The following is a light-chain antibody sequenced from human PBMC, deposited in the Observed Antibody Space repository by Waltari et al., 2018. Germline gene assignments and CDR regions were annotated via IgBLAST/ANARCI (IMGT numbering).Light chain of an antibody. Sequence: QSTLTQPASVSGSPGQSITISCTGTSSDVGFYNYVSWYQQHPGKAPKLMVYDVSERPSGVSNRFSGSKSGNTASLTISGLQADDEADYYCNSYAGSSSWVFVGGTKLTVL. J-gene: IGLJ3*02. CDR3: NSYAGSSSWV. V-gene: IGLV2-14*01. CDR1: SSDVGFYNY. CDR2: DVS.